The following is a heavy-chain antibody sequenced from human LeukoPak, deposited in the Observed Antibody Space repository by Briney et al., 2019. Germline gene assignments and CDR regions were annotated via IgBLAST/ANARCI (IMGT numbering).Heavy chain of an antibody. CDR3: ARGPFGGDYVAFDI. D-gene: IGHD4-17*01. CDR2: TYYSGST. V-gene: IGHV4-59*01. CDR1: GGSISSYY. Sequence: PSETLSLTCTVSGGSISSYYWSWIRQPPGKGLEWIGDTYYSGSTNYNPSLKSRVTISVDTSKNQFSLKLSSVIAADTAVYYCARGPFGGDYVAFDIWGQGTMVTVSS. J-gene: IGHJ3*02.